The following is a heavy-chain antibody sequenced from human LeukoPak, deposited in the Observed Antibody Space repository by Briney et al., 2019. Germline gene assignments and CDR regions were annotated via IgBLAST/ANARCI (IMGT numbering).Heavy chain of an antibody. CDR2: ISAYNGNT. D-gene: IGHD3-22*01. V-gene: IGHV1-18*01. J-gene: IGHJ4*02. Sequence: GASVTVSFKASGYTFTSYGISWVRQAPGQGLEWMGWISAYNGNTNYAQRLQGRVTMTTDTSTSTAYMELRSLRSDDTAVYYCARDYYDSSGPYFDYWGQGTLVTVSS. CDR1: GYTFTSYG. CDR3: ARDYYDSSGPYFDY.